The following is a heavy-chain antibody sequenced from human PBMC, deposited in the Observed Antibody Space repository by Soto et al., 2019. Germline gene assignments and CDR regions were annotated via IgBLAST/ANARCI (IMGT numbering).Heavy chain of an antibody. CDR3: ARRDNYASGSYGRRGDY. CDR2: VYYSGTT. CDR1: GGSISSSSYY. V-gene: IGHV4-39*01. J-gene: IGHJ4*02. D-gene: IGHD3-10*01. Sequence: QVQLQESGPGLVKPSETLSLTCSVSGGSISSSSYYWGWIRQPPGKGLEWIGSVYYSGTTYYNPSLKSRVTISVDTSENQFSLRLSSVTAADTAVYYCARRDNYASGSYGRRGDYWGQGTLVTVSS.